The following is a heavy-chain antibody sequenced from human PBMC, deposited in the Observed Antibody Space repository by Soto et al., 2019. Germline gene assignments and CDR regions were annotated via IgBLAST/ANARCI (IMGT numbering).Heavy chain of an antibody. J-gene: IGHJ4*02. Sequence: GGSLRLSCAASGFTFSSYAMSWVRQAPGKGLEWVSAISGSGGSTYYADSVKGRFTISRDNSKNTLYLQMNSLRAEDTAVYYCAKFTTDQLLCFDCRYFDYWGQGTLVTVSS. CDR2: ISGSGGST. CDR3: AKFTTDQLLCFDCRYFDY. D-gene: IGHD2-2*01. V-gene: IGHV3-23*01. CDR1: GFTFSSYA.